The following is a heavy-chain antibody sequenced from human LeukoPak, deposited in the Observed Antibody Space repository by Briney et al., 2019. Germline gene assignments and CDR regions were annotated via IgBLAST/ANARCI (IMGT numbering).Heavy chain of an antibody. V-gene: IGHV3-43*02. CDR2: ISGDGGST. CDR3: AKNMCGGDCYSSYYFDY. CDR1: GFTFDDYA. J-gene: IGHJ4*02. Sequence: GGSLRLSCAASGFTFDDYAVHWVRQAPGKGLEWVSLISGDGGSTYYADSVKGRFTISRDNSKNSLYLQMNSLRTEDTALYYCAKNMCGGDCYSSYYFDYWGQGTLVTVSS. D-gene: IGHD2-21*02.